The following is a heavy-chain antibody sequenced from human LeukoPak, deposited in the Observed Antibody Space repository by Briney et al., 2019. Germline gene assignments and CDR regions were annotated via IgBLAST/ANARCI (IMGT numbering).Heavy chain of an antibody. V-gene: IGHV3-30*02. CDR1: GLTFSSYG. CDR2: IRYDGSNK. J-gene: IGHJ4*02. D-gene: IGHD1-26*01. CDR3: ANLSGSYSFDY. Sequence: PGGSLRLSCAASGLTFSSYGMHWVRQAPGKGLEWVAFIRYDGSNKYYADSVKGRFTISRDNSKNTLYLKINSLRAEDTAEYYCANLSGSYSFDYWAQGPLVTVFS.